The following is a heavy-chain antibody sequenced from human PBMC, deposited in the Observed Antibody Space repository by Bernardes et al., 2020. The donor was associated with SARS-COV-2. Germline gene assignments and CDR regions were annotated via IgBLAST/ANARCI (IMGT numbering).Heavy chain of an antibody. CDR3: ARGRIVVVPAANRQYSIKRYYYMDV. V-gene: IGHV4-34*01. Sequence: SETLSLTCAVYGGSFSGYYWSWIRQPPGKGLEWIGEINHSGSTNYNPSLKSRVTISVDTSKNQFSLKLSSVTAADTAVYYCARGRIVVVPAANRQYSIKRYYYMDVWGKGTTVTVSS. CDR2: INHSGST. D-gene: IGHD2-2*01. CDR1: GGSFSGYY. J-gene: IGHJ6*03.